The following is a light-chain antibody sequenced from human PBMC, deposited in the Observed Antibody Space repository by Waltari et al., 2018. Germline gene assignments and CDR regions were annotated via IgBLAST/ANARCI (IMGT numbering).Light chain of an antibody. CDR3: QQCNNSPPT. Sequence: EIVLTHSPATLSLSPGEGPTLSCRASQSVSSQLVWYQQKRGQAPRLLIYDASNRATGIPARFSGSGSGTDFTLTISSLEPEDFAVYYCQQCNNSPPTFGQGTKVEIK. J-gene: IGKJ1*01. CDR2: DAS. CDR1: QSVSSQ. V-gene: IGKV3-11*01.